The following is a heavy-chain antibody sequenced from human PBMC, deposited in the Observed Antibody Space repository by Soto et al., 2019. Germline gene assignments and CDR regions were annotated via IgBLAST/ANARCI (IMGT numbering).Heavy chain of an antibody. CDR1: GFTFSSYG. J-gene: IGHJ5*02. Sequence: QVQLVESGGGVVQPGRSLRLSCAASGFTFSSYGMHWVRQAPGKGLEWVAVISYDGSNKYYADSVKGRFTISRDNSKNTLYLHRNSLRAEDTAVYNCAKDPRRYCSSTSCSHHWFDPWGQGTLVTVSS. CDR2: ISYDGSNK. D-gene: IGHD2-2*01. V-gene: IGHV3-30*18. CDR3: AKDPRRYCSSTSCSHHWFDP.